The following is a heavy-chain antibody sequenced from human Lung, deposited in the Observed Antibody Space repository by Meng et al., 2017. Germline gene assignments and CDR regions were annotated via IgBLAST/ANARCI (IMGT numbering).Heavy chain of an antibody. CDR2: IAHDGYNK. V-gene: IGHV3-30*04. Sequence: VQVGEAGGGVVQPGRSLRLSRVASGFSFSTYPVHWVRQAPGKGLQWVAIIAHDGYNKDYADSVKGRFTISRDNSKNTLSLEMNDLRVEDTAVYYCTRRGNWGSAFDIWGQGTMVTVSS. D-gene: IGHD3-16*01. J-gene: IGHJ3*02. CDR3: TRRGNWGSAFDI. CDR1: GFSFSTYP.